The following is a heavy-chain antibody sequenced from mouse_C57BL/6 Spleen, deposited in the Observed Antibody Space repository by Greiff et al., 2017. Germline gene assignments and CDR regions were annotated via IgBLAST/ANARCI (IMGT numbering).Heavy chain of an antibody. Sequence: VQLQQSGAELARPGASVKLSCKASGYTFTSYGISWVKQRTGKGLEWIGEIYPRSGNTYYTEKFKGKATLTADKSSSTAYMELRSLTSEDSAVDFCAPLTTLVENYAMDYWGQGTSVTVSS. D-gene: IGHD1-1*01. V-gene: IGHV1-81*01. CDR3: APLTTLVENYAMDY. CDR1: GYTFTSYG. J-gene: IGHJ4*01. CDR2: IYPRSGNT.